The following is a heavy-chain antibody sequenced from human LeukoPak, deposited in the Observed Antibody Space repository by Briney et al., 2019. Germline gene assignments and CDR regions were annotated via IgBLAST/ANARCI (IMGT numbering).Heavy chain of an antibody. CDR1: GFTFSDYSDYY. V-gene: IGHV3-11*04. CDR3: ATDRSSGLYYYDSSGLLY. CDR2: ISSRGDTI. D-gene: IGHD3-22*01. J-gene: IGHJ4*02. Sequence: GGSLRLSCAASGFTFSDYSDYYMTWIRQAAGKGLEWVSSISSRGDTIYYADSVKGRFTISRDNAKNSLYLQMNSLRAEDTAVYYCATDRSSGLYYYDSSGLLYWGQGTLVTVSS.